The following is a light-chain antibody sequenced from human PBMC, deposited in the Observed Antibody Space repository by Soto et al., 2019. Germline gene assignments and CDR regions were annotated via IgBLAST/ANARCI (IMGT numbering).Light chain of an antibody. CDR3: QQLYSLPFT. J-gene: IGKJ2*01. Sequence: DIVMTQSPDSLAVSLGERATINCKSSQSVLESSNNKNYFGWYQQKPGQPPKLIIYWASTRESGVPDRFSGSGSGRDFTLTISGLQAEDVAVYYCQQLYSLPFTFGQGTNLEVK. CDR1: QSVLESSNNKNY. V-gene: IGKV4-1*01. CDR2: WAS.